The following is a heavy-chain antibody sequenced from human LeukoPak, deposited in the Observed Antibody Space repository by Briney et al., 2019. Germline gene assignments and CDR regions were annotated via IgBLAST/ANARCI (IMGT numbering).Heavy chain of an antibody. Sequence: SETLSLTCTVSGDSISSSSYYWGWIRQPPGKGLEWIGSIYYSGSTYYNPSLKSRVTISVDTSKNQFSLKLSSVTAADTAVYYCARHDDIVVVVAAMRVGWFDPWGQGTLVTVSS. D-gene: IGHD2-15*01. V-gene: IGHV4-39*01. CDR1: GDSISSSSYY. CDR3: ARHDDIVVVVAAMRVGWFDP. CDR2: IYYSGST. J-gene: IGHJ5*02.